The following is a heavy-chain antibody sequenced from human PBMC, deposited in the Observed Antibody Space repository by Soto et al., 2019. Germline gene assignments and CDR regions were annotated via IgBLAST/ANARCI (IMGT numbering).Heavy chain of an antibody. CDR2: IIPIFGTV. CDR3: ARGNHRWLQLWYFDL. V-gene: IGHV1-69*13. D-gene: IGHD5-12*01. J-gene: IGHJ2*01. CDR1: GGTFSNYP. Sequence: SVKVSCKASGGTFSNYPISWVRQAPGQGLEWMGGIIPIFGTVNYAQKFQGRVTITADESTSTAYMELSSLRSEDTAVYYCARGNHRWLQLWYFDLWGRGTLVTVSS.